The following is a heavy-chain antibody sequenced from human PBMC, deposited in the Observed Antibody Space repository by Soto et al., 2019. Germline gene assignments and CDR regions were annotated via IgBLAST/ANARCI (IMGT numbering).Heavy chain of an antibody. Sequence: GGSLRLSCAASGFTFSSYGMHWVRQAPGKGLEWVAVIWYDGSNKYYADSVKGRLTISRDNSKNTLYLQMNSLRAEDTAVYYCARDLGRLYSSGWYEVQYYFDYWGQGALVTVSS. V-gene: IGHV3-33*01. CDR2: IWYDGSNK. CDR3: ARDLGRLYSSGWYEVQYYFDY. CDR1: GFTFSSYG. J-gene: IGHJ4*02. D-gene: IGHD6-19*01.